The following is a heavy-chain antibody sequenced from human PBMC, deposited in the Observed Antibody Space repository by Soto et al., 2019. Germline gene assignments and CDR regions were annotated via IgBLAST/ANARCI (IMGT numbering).Heavy chain of an antibody. Sequence: QVQLVQSGAEVKKPGASVKVSCKASGYTFTSYGISWVRQAPGQGLEWMGWISAYNGNTNYAQKLQGRVTMTTDTSTSTAYMELRSLRADDTAVYYCAREGAGYDSSGYPYYFDYWGQGTLVTFSS. V-gene: IGHV1-18*01. D-gene: IGHD3-22*01. J-gene: IGHJ4*02. CDR2: ISAYNGNT. CDR1: GYTFTSYG. CDR3: AREGAGYDSSGYPYYFDY.